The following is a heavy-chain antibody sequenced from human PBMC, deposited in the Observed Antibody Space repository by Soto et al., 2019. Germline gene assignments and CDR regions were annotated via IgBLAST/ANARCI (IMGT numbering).Heavy chain of an antibody. CDR1: GFTFSSYG. CDR3: ARPGETEYSSSSTYYGMDV. J-gene: IGHJ6*02. V-gene: IGHV3-33*01. D-gene: IGHD6-6*01. CDR2: IWYDGSNK. Sequence: GGSLRLSCAASGFTFSSYGMHWVRQAPGKGLEWVAVIWYDGSNKYYADSVKGRFTISRDNSKNTLYLQMNSLRAEDTAVYYCARPGETEYSSSSTYYGMDVWGQGTTVTVSS.